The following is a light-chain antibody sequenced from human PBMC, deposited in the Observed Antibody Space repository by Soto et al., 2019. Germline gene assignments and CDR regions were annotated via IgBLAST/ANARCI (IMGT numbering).Light chain of an antibody. Sequence: QPPPSQPASVPGSPRQAITISCTATISDVCGHDYVSWYQQHPGKVSKIMIYEVSNRPSGVSNRFSGYKSGDTASLTISGLQAEDEADYYCSSYARSSTFVFGTGTKVTVL. J-gene: IGLJ1*01. CDR2: EVS. CDR1: ISDVCGHDY. CDR3: SSYARSSTFV. V-gene: IGLV2-14*01.